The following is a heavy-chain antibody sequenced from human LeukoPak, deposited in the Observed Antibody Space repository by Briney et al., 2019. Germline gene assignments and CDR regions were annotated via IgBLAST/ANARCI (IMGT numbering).Heavy chain of an antibody. Sequence: PGGSLRLSCAASKFNFAMSWVRQTADKRLEWVSAISGSGDATSYTDSAKGRFTISTDNSKNTLYLQMNNLRVEDTAVYYCAKRHFASSSFFDYWGQGTLVTVSS. CDR3: AKRHFASSSFFDY. D-gene: IGHD6-6*01. CDR1: KFNFA. V-gene: IGHV3-23*01. CDR2: ISGSGDAT. J-gene: IGHJ4*02.